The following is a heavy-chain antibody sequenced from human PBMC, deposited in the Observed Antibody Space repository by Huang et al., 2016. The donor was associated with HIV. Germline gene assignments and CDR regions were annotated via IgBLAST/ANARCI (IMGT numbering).Heavy chain of an antibody. CDR1: GLTFSNYA. D-gene: IGHD5-18*01. J-gene: IGHJ4*02. CDR3: AEEVSGYSYGIDY. V-gene: IGHV3-23*01. CDR2: ISGRGGST. Sequence: EVQLLESGGGLVQPGGSLRLSCISSGLTFSNYARSGVRQAAGEGVEGVSGISGRGGSTYYADSVKGRFTSSRDNFKNTLYLQMNSLRAEDTAVYYCAEEVSGYSYGIDYWGQGTLVTASS.